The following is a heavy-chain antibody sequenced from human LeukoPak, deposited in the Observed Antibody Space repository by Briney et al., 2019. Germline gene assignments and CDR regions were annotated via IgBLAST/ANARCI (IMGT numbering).Heavy chain of an antibody. CDR3: ASDSSGWFLGY. CDR1: GASVTSGLYN. Sequence: SETLSLTCTVSGASVTSGLYNWNWIRQPAGEGLEWIGRLDTSGKTKYNPSLQSRVTMSVVTSKNQFSLKLSSVTAADTAVYYFASDSSGWFLGYWGQGTLVTVSS. CDR2: LDTSGKT. D-gene: IGHD6-19*01. V-gene: IGHV4-61*02. J-gene: IGHJ4*02.